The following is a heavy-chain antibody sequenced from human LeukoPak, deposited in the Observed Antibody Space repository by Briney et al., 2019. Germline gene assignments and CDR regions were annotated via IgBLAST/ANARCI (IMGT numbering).Heavy chain of an antibody. J-gene: IGHJ4*02. V-gene: IGHV1-8*01. CDR3: ARVGRATTVTTAFDY. CDR1: GYTFTSYD. Sequence: ASVKVSCKASGYTFTSYDINWVRQATGQGLEWMGWMNPNSGNTGYAQKFQGRVTMTRDTSISTAYMELSRLRSDDTAVYYCARVGRATTVTTAFDYWGQGTLVTVSS. CDR2: MNPNSGNT. D-gene: IGHD4-17*01.